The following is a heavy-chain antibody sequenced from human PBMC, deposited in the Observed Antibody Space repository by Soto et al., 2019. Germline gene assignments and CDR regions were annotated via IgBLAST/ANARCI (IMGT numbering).Heavy chain of an antibody. CDR3: AREVEYPSYYYGMDV. CDR2: IYYSGST. Sequence: SETLSLTCTVSGGSIGSYYWSWIRQPPGKGLEWIGYIYYSGSTNYNPSLKSRVTISIDTSKNQFSLKLSSVTAADTAVYYCAREVEYPSYYYGMDVWGQGTTVTVSS. CDR1: GGSIGSYY. D-gene: IGHD3-3*01. J-gene: IGHJ6*02. V-gene: IGHV4-59*01.